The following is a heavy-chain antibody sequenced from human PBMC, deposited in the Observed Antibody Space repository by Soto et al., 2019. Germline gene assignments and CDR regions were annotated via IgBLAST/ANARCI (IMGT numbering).Heavy chain of an antibody. CDR3: AKARIQTDYYYYYGMDV. J-gene: IGHJ6*02. V-gene: IGHV3-21*01. D-gene: IGHD5-18*01. CDR1: GFTFSSYS. Sequence: GGSLRLSCAASGFTFSSYSMNWVRQAPGKGLEWVSSISSSSSYIYYADSVKGRFTISRDNSKNTLYLQMNSLRAEDTAVYYCAKARIQTDYYYYYGMDVWGQGTTVTVSS. CDR2: ISSSSSYI.